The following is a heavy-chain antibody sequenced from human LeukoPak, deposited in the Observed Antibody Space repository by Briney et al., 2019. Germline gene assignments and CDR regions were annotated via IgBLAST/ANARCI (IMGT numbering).Heavy chain of an antibody. D-gene: IGHD6-13*01. CDR3: ARREYSSSWYGESWFDP. Sequence: ASVKVSCKASGYTFTSYGISWVRQAPGQGLEWMGWISAYNGNTNYAQKLQGRVTMTTDTSTSTAYMELRSLRSDDTAVYYCARREYSSSWYGESWFDPWGQGTLVTVSS. V-gene: IGHV1-18*01. CDR1: GYTFTSYG. J-gene: IGHJ5*02. CDR2: ISAYNGNT.